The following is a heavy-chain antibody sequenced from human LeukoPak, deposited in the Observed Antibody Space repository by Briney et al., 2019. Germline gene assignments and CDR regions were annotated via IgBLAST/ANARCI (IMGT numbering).Heavy chain of an antibody. D-gene: IGHD6-19*01. CDR3: ARDLHSSGWYGLWDY. J-gene: IGHJ4*02. CDR2: ISAYNGNT. V-gene: IGHV1-18*01. CDR1: GYTFTSYG. Sequence: GASVKVSCKASGYTFTSYGISWVRQAPGQGLEWMGWISAYNGNTNYAQKLQGRVTMTTDTSTSTAYMELRSLRSDDTAVYYCARDLHSSGWYGLWDYWGQGTLVTVSS.